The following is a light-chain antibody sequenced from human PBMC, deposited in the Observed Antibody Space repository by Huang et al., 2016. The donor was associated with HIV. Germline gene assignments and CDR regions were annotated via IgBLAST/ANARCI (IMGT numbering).Light chain of an antibody. CDR3: MQASHGAAT. CDR2: KLS. Sequence: DVLLTQSPLSLPVTLGQPAFITCKSNQSLVYGDGNIYLNWFHQRPGHTPRRLIYKLSNRDSGVPDRFSAGGSGTDFTLWISEVEAEDVGDYYCMQASHGAATFGQWTRVDIK. CDR1: QSLVYGDGNIY. V-gene: IGKV2-30*01. J-gene: IGKJ1*01.